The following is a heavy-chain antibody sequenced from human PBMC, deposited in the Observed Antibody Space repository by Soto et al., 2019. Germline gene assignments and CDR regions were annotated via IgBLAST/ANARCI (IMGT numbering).Heavy chain of an antibody. V-gene: IGHV4-4*02. J-gene: IGHJ5*02. CDR3: VRGRYDFWSGYYKATNNWFDP. CDR2: IYHSGST. CDR1: GGSISSSNW. D-gene: IGHD3-3*01. Sequence: SETLSLTCAVSGGSISSSNWWSWVRQPPGKGLEWIGEIYHSGSTNYNPSLKSRVTISVDKSKNQFSLKLSSVTAADTAVYYCVRGRYDFWSGYYKATNNWFDPWGQGTLVTVSS.